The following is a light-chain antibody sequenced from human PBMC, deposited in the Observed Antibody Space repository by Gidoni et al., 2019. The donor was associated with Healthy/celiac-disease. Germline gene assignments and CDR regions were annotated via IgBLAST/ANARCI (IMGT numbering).Light chain of an antibody. CDR1: QGIRSY. J-gene: IGKJ4*01. CDR3: QQYYSYVT. Sequence: AIRMTQSPSSFSASTGDRVTITCRASQGIRSYLAWYPQKPGKAPKLLIYAASTWQSGVPSRFSGSGSGTDFTLTISCLQSEDFATYYCQQYYSYVTFGGGTKVEIK. CDR2: AAS. V-gene: IGKV1-8*01.